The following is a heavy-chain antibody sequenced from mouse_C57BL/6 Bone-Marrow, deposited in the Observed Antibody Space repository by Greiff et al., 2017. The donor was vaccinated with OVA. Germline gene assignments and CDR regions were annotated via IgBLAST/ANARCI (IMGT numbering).Heavy chain of an antibody. J-gene: IGHJ2*01. CDR3: APRGSGYFDY. CDR1: GYTFTSYG. Sequence: VKLQESGAELARPGASVKLSCKASGYTFTSYGISWVKQRTGQGLEWIGEIYPRSGNTYYNEKFKGKATLTADKSSSTAYMELRSLTSEDSAVYFCAPRGSGYFDYWGQGTTLTVSS. CDR2: IYPRSGNT. V-gene: IGHV1-81*01. D-gene: IGHD3-1*01.